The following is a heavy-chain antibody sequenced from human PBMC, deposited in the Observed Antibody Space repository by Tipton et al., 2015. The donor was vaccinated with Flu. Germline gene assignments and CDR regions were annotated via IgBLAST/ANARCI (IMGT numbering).Heavy chain of an antibody. CDR1: GFNFNLYQ. V-gene: IGHV3-74*03. D-gene: IGHD5-12*01. CDR3: AKEVATITTVAGGMDV. CDR2: VSNDGTST. J-gene: IGHJ6*02. Sequence: SLRLSCEASGFNFNLYQMHWVRQTPGKGLVWVSRVSNDGTSTKYADSVKGRFTISRDNAQNTLFLQMSSLRAEDTGVYYCAKEVATITTVAGGMDVWGQGTTVTVSS.